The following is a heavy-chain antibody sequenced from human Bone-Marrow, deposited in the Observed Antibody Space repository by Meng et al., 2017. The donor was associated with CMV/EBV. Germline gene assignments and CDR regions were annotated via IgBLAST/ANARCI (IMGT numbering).Heavy chain of an antibody. CDR2: IRYDGSNK. V-gene: IGHV3-30*02. CDR1: GFTFSSYW. D-gene: IGHD6-6*01. Sequence: GESLKISCAASGFTFSSYWMSWVRQAPGKGLEWVAFIRYDGSNKYYADSVKGRFTISRDNSKNTAYVQMNSLRAEDTAVYYCARPLPVGDEQLVPHYYYYYGMGVWGQGTTVTVSS. CDR3: ARPLPVGDEQLVPHYYYYYGMGV. J-gene: IGHJ6*02.